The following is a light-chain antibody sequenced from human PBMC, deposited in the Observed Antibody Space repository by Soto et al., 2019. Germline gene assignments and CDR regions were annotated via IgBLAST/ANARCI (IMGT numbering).Light chain of an antibody. CDR1: QGISSY. Sequence: DIQLTQSPSFLSASVGDRVTITCRASQGISSYLAWYQQKPGKAPNLLIYDASTLQSGVPSRFSGSGSGTEFTLTISSLQPDDFATYYCQQHNNYPFTFGPGTKVDIK. V-gene: IGKV1-9*01. J-gene: IGKJ3*01. CDR3: QQHNNYPFT. CDR2: DAS.